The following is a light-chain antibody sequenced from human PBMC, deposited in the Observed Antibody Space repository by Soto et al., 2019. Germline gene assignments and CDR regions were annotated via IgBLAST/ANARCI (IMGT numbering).Light chain of an antibody. CDR3: QQYYSTPFT. J-gene: IGKJ3*01. CDR1: QNIDRN. CDR2: AAS. Sequence: DIQMTQSPSSLSASVGDRVTITCRASQNIDRNLAWFQQKPGKAPKSLIYAASNLQSGVPLKFSGSASGTDFTLTITSLQPEAFATYYCQQYYSTPFTFGPGTKVDIK. V-gene: IGKV1-16*02.